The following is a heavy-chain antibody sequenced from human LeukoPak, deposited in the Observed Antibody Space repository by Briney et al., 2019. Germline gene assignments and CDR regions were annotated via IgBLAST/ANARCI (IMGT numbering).Heavy chain of an antibody. Sequence: PSETLSLTCAVYGGSFSGYYWSWIRQPPGKGLEWTGEINHSGSTNYNPSLKSRVTISVDTSKNQFSLKLSSVTAADTAVYYCARGVTYYYGSGSRLFDYWGQGTLVTVSS. V-gene: IGHV4-34*01. CDR1: GGSFSGYY. CDR3: ARGVTYYYGSGSRLFDY. D-gene: IGHD3-10*01. CDR2: INHSGST. J-gene: IGHJ4*02.